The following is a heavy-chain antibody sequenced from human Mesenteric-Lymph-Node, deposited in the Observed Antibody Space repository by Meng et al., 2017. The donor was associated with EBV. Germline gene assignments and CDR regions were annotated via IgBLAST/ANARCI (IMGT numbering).Heavy chain of an antibody. CDR2: IIHGGSP. J-gene: IGHJ4*02. CDR3: ARRPTGIDY. Sequence: VPLQELGAGLLKPSETLSLTCAVNGGSLSGAYWNWIRQPPGKGLEWIGEIIHGGSPSYNPSLKSRVTISIDTSKNQLSLMLSSVTAADTAVYYCARRPTGIDYWGQGTLVTVSS. V-gene: IGHV4-34*12. CDR1: GGSLSGAY. D-gene: IGHD2-8*02.